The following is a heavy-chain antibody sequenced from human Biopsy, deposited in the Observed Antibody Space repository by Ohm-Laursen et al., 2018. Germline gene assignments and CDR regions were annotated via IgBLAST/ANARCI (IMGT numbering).Heavy chain of an antibody. CDR2: ISSSSGYI. CDR1: GFSFSIYS. V-gene: IGHV3-21*01. J-gene: IGHJ4*02. Sequence: SLRLSCAASGFSFSIYSMNWVRQAPGKGLEWVSFISSSSGYIYYADSVKGRFTVSRDNARDSLYLQMNSLRAEDTAVYYCARDVRPVTMIAEGDFDYWGQGSLVTVS. CDR3: ARDVRPVTMIAEGDFDY. D-gene: IGHD3-22*01.